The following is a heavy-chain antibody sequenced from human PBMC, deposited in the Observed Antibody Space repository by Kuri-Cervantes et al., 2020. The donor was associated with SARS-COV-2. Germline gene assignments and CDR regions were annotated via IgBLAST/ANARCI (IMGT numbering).Heavy chain of an antibody. CDR3: ATPAPEYGGNSGGWVF. Sequence: GGSLRLSCAASGFIFSDYFLHWVRQAPGKGLEWVAVISYDASNKYYADSVKGRFTISRDNSKNTLYLQMNSLRAEDTAVYYCATPAPEYGGNSGGWVFWGQGTLVTVSS. CDR2: ISYDASNK. D-gene: IGHD4-23*01. J-gene: IGHJ4*02. V-gene: IGHV3-30-3*01. CDR1: GFIFSDYF.